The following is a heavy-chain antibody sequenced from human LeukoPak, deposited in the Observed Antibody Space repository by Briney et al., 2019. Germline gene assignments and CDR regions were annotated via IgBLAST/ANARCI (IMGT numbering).Heavy chain of an antibody. V-gene: IGHV4-38-2*02. CDR2: IYHSGST. CDR3: ARALLAADFDY. J-gene: IGHJ4*02. Sequence: PSETLSLTCTVSGYSISSGYYWGWIRQPPGKGLEWIGSIYHSGSTYYNPSLKSRVTISVDTSKNQFSLKLSSVTAADTAVYYCARALLAADFDYWGQGTLATVSS. CDR1: GYSISSGYY. D-gene: IGHD6-13*01.